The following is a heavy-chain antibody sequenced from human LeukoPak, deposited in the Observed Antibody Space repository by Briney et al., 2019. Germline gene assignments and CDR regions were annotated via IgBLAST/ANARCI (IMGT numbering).Heavy chain of an antibody. CDR1: GGSFSGYY. Sequence: SETLTLTCAVYGGSFSGYYWSWIRQPPGKGLEWIGYIYYSGSTNYNPSLKSRVTISVDTSKNQFSLKLSSVTAADTAVYYCARGVYGGNLFGYWGQGTLVTVSS. CDR2: IYYSGST. D-gene: IGHD4-23*01. CDR3: ARGVYGGNLFGY. J-gene: IGHJ4*02. V-gene: IGHV4-59*01.